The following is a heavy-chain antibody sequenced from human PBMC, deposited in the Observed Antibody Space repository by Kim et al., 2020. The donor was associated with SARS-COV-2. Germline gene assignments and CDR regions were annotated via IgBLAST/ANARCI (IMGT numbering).Heavy chain of an antibody. CDR2: INPNSGAT. CDR1: GDTFSGFY. J-gene: IGHJ6*02. Sequence: ASVKVSCKASGDTFSGFYMHWVRQAPGQGLEWMGWINPNSGATNYAQKFQDRITLTRDTSISTGYMELNRLTSDDTAVYYCVRDQGGLDVWGPGTTVTVS. CDR3: VRDQGGLDV. V-gene: IGHV1-2*02.